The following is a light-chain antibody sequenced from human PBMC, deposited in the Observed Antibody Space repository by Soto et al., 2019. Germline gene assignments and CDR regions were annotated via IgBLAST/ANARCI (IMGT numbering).Light chain of an antibody. J-gene: IGLJ2*01. CDR2: DVT. CDR3: TSYTGSSTHVV. CDR1: SSDVGGYNF. Sequence: QSALTQPASMSGSPGQSITISCTGTSSDVGGYNFVSWYQQHPGKAPKLMIYDVTTRPSGVSDRFSGSKSGTTASLTISGLQADDEADYYCTSYTGSSTHVVFGGGTKLTVL. V-gene: IGLV2-14*03.